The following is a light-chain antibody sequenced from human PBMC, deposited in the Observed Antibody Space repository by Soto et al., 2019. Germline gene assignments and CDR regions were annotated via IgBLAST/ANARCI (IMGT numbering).Light chain of an antibody. CDR3: SSYRSSSTV. CDR2: DVT. Sequence: QSALTQPPSVSGSPGQSVAISCTVTSSDVGDYEHVSWYQQAPGTAPKLIIFDVTNRPSGVPDRFSGSKSGNTPSLTIFGLQAEDEADYYCSSYRSSSTVFGTGTKVTVL. J-gene: IGLJ1*01. V-gene: IGLV2-18*02. CDR1: SSDVGDYEH.